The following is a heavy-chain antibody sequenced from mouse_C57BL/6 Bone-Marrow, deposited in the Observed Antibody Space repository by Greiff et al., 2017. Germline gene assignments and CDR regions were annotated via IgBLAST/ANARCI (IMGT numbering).Heavy chain of an antibody. D-gene: IGHD2-3*01. V-gene: IGHV5-6*01. J-gene: IGHJ2*01. CDR3: ARQGYDYLDY. Sequence: EVHLVESGGDLVKPGGSLKLSCAASGFTFSSYGMSWVRQTTDKRLEWVATISSGGSYTYYPDSVKGRFTISRDNAKNTRYLQMSSLKSEDTAKYYCARQGYDYLDYWGQGTTLTVSS. CDR2: ISSGGSYT. CDR1: GFTFSSYG.